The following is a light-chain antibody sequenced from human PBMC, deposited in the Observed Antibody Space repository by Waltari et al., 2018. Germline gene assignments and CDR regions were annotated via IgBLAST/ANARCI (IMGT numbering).Light chain of an antibody. CDR2: ATS. CDR3: QQSHTFPYT. Sequence: DNQMTQSPPPLSSSVEDRVTITCRASQIVRTSLNWYQQKPGKAPKLLIFATSHLQSGVPSRFSGGGYETDFTLTISSLQPEDCATYFCQQSHTFPYTFGQGTKLEIK. CDR1: QIVRTS. J-gene: IGKJ2*01. V-gene: IGKV1-39*01.